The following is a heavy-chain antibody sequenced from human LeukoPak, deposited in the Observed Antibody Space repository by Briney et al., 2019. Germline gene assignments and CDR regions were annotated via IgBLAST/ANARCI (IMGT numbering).Heavy chain of an antibody. V-gene: IGHV4-38-2*02. Sequence: SETLSLTCTVSGYSISSGYYWSWIRQPPGKGLEWIGEINHSGSTNYNPSLKSRVTISVDTSKNQFSLKLSSVTAADTAVYYCARVVPAAQSDYWGQGTLVTVSS. D-gene: IGHD2-2*01. CDR2: INHSGST. CDR3: ARVVPAAQSDY. J-gene: IGHJ4*02. CDR1: GYSISSGYY.